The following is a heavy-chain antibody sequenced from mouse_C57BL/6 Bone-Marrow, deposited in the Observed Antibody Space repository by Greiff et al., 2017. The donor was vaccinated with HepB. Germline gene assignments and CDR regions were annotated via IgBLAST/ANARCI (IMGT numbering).Heavy chain of an antibody. CDR1: GYTFTSYG. Sequence: LVESGAELARPGASVKLSCKASGYTFTSYGISWVKQRTGQGLEWIGEIYPRSGNTYYNEKFKGKATLTADKSSSTAYMELRSLTSEDSAVYFCARWTYYYGSSYFDYWGQGTTLTVSS. CDR3: ARWTYYYGSSYFDY. CDR2: IYPRSGNT. V-gene: IGHV1-81*01. J-gene: IGHJ2*01. D-gene: IGHD1-1*01.